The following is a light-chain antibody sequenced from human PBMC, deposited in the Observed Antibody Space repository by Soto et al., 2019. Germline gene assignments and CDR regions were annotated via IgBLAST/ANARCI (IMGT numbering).Light chain of an antibody. Sequence: IQLTQSPSSLSASVGDRVTITCLAIQSISSWLAWYQQKPGKAPKLLIYKASSLESGVPSRFSGSGSGTDFTLTISGLQSEDFAVYYCQQYNDWPPGYTFGQGTKVDIK. CDR1: QSISSW. CDR2: KAS. J-gene: IGKJ2*01. CDR3: QQYNDWPPGYT. V-gene: IGKV1-5*03.